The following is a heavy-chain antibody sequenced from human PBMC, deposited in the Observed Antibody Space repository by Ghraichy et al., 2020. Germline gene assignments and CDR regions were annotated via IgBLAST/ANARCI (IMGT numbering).Heavy chain of an antibody. CDR1: GFTFSSYS. CDR2: ISSSSSYI. Sequence: GGSLRLSCAASGFTFSSYSMNWVRQAPGNGLEWFSSISSSSSYIYYADSVKGRFTISRDNAKNSLYLQMNSLRAEDTAVYYCARGSMAGTAMVNYGMDVWGQGTTVTVSS. CDR3: ARGSMAGTAMVNYGMDV. V-gene: IGHV3-21*01. J-gene: IGHJ6*02. D-gene: IGHD5-18*01.